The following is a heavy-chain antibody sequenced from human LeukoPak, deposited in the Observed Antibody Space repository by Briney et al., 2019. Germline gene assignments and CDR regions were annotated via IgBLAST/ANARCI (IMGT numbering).Heavy chain of an antibody. Sequence: SETLSLTCTVSGGSISSYYWSWIRQPPGKGLEWIGYIYYSGSTNYNPSLKSRVTISVDASKNQFSLKLSSVTAADTAVYYCARDHGHYSSSWTEDDAFDIWGQGTMVTVSS. CDR3: ARDHGHYSSSWTEDDAFDI. CDR2: IYYSGST. D-gene: IGHD6-13*01. J-gene: IGHJ3*02. V-gene: IGHV4-59*01. CDR1: GGSISSYY.